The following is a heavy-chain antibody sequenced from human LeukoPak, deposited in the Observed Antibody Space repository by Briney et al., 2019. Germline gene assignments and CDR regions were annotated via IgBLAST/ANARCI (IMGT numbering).Heavy chain of an antibody. D-gene: IGHD3/OR15-3a*01. V-gene: IGHV3-7*01. CDR2: INRDGSEK. Sequence: GGSLRLSCTGSGFIFSNFWMGWARQGPGKGLQWVASINRDGSEKHPVDSVRGRFTISRDNDKNSVYLQMNGLTVEDTAVYYCVRDVDIWGQGTLVTVSS. CDR3: VRDVDI. CDR1: GFIFSNFW. J-gene: IGHJ4*02.